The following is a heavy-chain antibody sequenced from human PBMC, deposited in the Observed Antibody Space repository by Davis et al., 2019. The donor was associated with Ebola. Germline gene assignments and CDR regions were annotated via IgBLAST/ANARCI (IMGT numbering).Heavy chain of an antibody. CDR2: ISYDGSNK. J-gene: IGHJ5*02. D-gene: IGHD4-23*01. CDR3: ARGALRWRNWFDP. V-gene: IGHV3-30-3*01. CDR1: GFTFSSYA. Sequence: GESLKISCAASGFTFSSYAMHWVRQAPGKGLEWVAVISYDGSNKYYADSVKGRFTISRDNAKNSLYLQMNSLRDEDTAVYYCARGALRWRNWFDPWGQGTLVTVSS.